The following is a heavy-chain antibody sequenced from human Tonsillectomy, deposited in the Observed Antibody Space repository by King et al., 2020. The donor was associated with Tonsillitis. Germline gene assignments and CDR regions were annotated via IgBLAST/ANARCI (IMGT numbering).Heavy chain of an antibody. V-gene: IGHV3-11*05. J-gene: IGHJ3*02. CDR2: ISSSSTYT. Sequence: VQLVESGGGLVKPGGSLRLSCAASGFTFSDYYMNWIRQAPGKGLEWVSYISSSSTYTTYADSVKGRFTISRDNAKNSLYLQMNSLRAEDTAVYYCARDTSGWRYITFDIWGQGTVVTVSS. D-gene: IGHD1-1*01. CDR1: GFTFSDYY. CDR3: ARDTSGWRYITFDI.